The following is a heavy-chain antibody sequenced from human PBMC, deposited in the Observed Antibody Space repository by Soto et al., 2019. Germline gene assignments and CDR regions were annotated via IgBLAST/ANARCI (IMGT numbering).Heavy chain of an antibody. Sequence: GESLKISCKGSGYSFTSYWIGWVRQMPGKGLEWMGIIYPGDSDTRYSPSFQGQVTISADKSISTAYLQWSSLKASDTAMYYCARHKEVGREPRGDAFDIWGQGSMVTV. D-gene: IGHD1-26*01. V-gene: IGHV5-51*01. CDR1: GYSFTSYW. J-gene: IGHJ3*02. CDR3: ARHKEVGREPRGDAFDI. CDR2: IYPGDSDT.